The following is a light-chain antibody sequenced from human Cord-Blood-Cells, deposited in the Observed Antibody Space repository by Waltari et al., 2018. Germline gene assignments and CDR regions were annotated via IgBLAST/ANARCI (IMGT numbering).Light chain of an antibody. Sequence: SYELTQPPSVSVSPGQTARITCSGDALPKQYAYWYQQQPGQAPVLVIYKDSERPSGIPGRFSGSSSGTTVTLTISGVQAEDEADYYCQSADSSGTYVFGTGTKVTVL. CDR2: KDS. V-gene: IGLV3-25*03. CDR1: ALPKQY. CDR3: QSADSSGTYV. J-gene: IGLJ1*01.